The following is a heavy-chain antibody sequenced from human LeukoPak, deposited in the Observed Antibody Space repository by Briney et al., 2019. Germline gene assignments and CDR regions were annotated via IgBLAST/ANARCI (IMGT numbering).Heavy chain of an antibody. CDR3: ANYYYDSSDY. J-gene: IGHJ4*02. V-gene: IGHV3-21*01. Sequence: GGSLRLSCAASGFTFNSYSMNRVRQAPGKGLGWVSSISIISSYIYYADSVKGRFTISRDNAKNSLYLQMNSLRAEDTAVYYCANYYYDSSDYWGQGTLVTVSS. CDR1: GFTFNSYS. D-gene: IGHD3-22*01. CDR2: ISIISSYI.